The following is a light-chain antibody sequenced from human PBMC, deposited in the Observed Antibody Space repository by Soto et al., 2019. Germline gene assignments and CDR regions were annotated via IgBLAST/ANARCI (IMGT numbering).Light chain of an antibody. CDR2: DAS. J-gene: IGKJ4*01. Sequence: EIVLTQSPGTLSLSPGERATLSCGAIQSFAATSIAWSQQKPGQAPRLLIYDASSRATGIPDRFSGSGSGTDFTLTISRLEPEDFAVYYCQQYGTSVLVSFGGGTKVEIK. V-gene: IGKV3-20*01. CDR3: QQYGTSVLVS. CDR1: QSFAATS.